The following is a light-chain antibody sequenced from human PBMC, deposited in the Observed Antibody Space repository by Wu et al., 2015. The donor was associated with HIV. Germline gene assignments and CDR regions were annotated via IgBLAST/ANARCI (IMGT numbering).Light chain of an antibody. V-gene: IGKV3-20*01. Sequence: EVVLTQSPGTLSLSPGERTTLSCRASQTVTSNYLAWYQQRPGQAPRLLIYGASNRAIGIPDRFSGSGSGTDFTLSISRLEPEDFAVYYCQQYGSSPETFGQGTKVEIK. J-gene: IGKJ1*01. CDR3: QQYGSSPET. CDR1: QTVTSNY. CDR2: GAS.